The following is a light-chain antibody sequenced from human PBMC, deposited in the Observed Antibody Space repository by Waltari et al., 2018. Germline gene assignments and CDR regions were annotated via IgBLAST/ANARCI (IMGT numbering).Light chain of an antibody. J-gene: IGKJ2*01. Sequence: DIQMTQSPSTLSASVGDRVTITCRASQSISSWLAWYQQKPGKVPKLLIHKASSLASGVPSRFSGSGSGTEFTLTISSLQPDDFATYYCQQYNSYSGTVGQGTKVEIK. CDR3: QQYNSYSGT. V-gene: IGKV1-5*03. CDR1: QSISSW. CDR2: KAS.